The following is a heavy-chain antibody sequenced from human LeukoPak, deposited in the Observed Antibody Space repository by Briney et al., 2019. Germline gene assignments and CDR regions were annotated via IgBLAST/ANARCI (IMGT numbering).Heavy chain of an antibody. J-gene: IGHJ3*02. Sequence: ASVKVSCKASGYTFTAYYMHWVRQAPGQGLEWMGWINPNSGGTNYAQKFQGRVTMTRDTSISTAYMELSRLRSDDTAVYYCARGGWFGELSAFDIWGQGTMVTVSS. CDR2: INPNSGGT. V-gene: IGHV1-2*02. CDR3: ARGGWFGELSAFDI. CDR1: GYTFTAYY. D-gene: IGHD3-10*01.